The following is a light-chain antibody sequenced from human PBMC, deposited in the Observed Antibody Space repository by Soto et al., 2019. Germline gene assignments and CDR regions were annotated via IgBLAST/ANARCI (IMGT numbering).Light chain of an antibody. Sequence: DIQMTQSPSTLSASVGDRVTITCRASQSISSWLAWYQQKPGKAPKLLIYDASSLESGLPSRFSGSGSPTEFTLTISCLQPDDFATYYRHQYNSMYTFGQGTKLQIK. CDR2: DAS. CDR3: HQYNSMYT. CDR1: QSISSW. V-gene: IGKV1-5*01. J-gene: IGKJ2*01.